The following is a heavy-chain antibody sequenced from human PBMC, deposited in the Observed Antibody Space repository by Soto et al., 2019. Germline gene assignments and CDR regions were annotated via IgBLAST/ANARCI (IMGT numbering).Heavy chain of an antibody. V-gene: IGHV4-34*01. CDR3: ARQTTYSGSWHDY. J-gene: IGHJ4*02. CDR1: GGSFSGYY. D-gene: IGHD6-13*01. CDR2: INHSGST. Sequence: PSETLSLTCAVYGGSFSGYYWSWIRQPPGKGLEWIGEINHSGSTNYNPSLKSRVTISVDTSKNQFSLKLTSVTAADTAVYYCARQTTYSGSWHDYWGQGTLVTVSS.